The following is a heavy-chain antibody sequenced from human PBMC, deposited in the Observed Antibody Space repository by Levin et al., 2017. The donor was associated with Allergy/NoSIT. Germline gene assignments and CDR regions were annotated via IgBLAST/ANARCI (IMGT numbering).Heavy chain of an antibody. J-gene: IGHJ4*02. CDR1: ASSISSSPYY. CDR2: IYDSVST. V-gene: IGHV4-39*01. CDR3: ATGPVGFDS. Sequence: SETLSLTCNVSASSISSSPYYWGWIRQPPGKGLEWIGIIYDSVSTYYNPSLNSRVSISVDTSKNQFSLKLTSLTAADTAVYYCATGPVGFDSWGQGILVTVSS.